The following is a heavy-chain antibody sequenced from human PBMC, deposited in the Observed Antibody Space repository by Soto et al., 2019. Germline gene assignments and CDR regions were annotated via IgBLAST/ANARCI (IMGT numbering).Heavy chain of an antibody. CDR3: AKDWVGGSNNYQLDY. Sequence: PXQCLGLSFAAGRFTFIDHVVQAVRPAPGKGLQWLATISHHGIRTHYADSVMGRFTISRDNFKKVVYLHLSGLRVEDTAIYYCAKDWVGGSNNYQLDYWGQGTAVIVSS. CDR1: RFTFIDHV. V-gene: IGHV3-30*18. CDR2: ISHHGIRT. J-gene: IGHJ4*02. D-gene: IGHD1-26*01.